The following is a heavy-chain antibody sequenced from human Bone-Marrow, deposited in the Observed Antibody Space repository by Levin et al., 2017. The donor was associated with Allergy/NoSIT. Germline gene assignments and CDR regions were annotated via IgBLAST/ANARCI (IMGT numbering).Heavy chain of an antibody. Sequence: LRLSCTVSGGSISSGDYYWTWIRQPPGKGLEWIGYIYYSGITYYNPSLKSRVTISVDTSKNQFSLKLSSVTAADTAVYYCARAGRITIFGVVIDGMDVWGQGTTVTVSS. CDR3: ARAGRITIFGVVIDGMDV. D-gene: IGHD3-3*01. J-gene: IGHJ6*02. CDR2: IYYSGIT. CDR1: GGSISSGDYY. V-gene: IGHV4-30-4*01.